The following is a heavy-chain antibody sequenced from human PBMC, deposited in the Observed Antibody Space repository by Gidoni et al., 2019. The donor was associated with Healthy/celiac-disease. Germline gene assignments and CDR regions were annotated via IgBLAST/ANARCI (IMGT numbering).Heavy chain of an antibody. CDR2: IIPIFGTA. V-gene: IGHV1-69*06. Sequence: QVQLVQSGAAVKKPGSSVKVSCKASGGTFSSYAISWVRQAPGQGLEWLGGIIPIFGTANDAQKFQGRVTITADKSTSTAYMELSSLRSEDTAVYYCARGGYYDSSGYSPFDYWGQGTLVTVSS. D-gene: IGHD3-22*01. J-gene: IGHJ4*02. CDR1: GGTFSSYA. CDR3: ARGGYYDSSGYSPFDY.